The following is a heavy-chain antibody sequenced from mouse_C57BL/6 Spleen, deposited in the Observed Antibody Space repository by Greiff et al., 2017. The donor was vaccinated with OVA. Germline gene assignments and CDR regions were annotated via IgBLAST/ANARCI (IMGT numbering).Heavy chain of an antibody. D-gene: IGHD2-3*01. V-gene: IGHV2-5*01. J-gene: IGHJ1*03. CDR1: GFSLTSYG. CDR3: AKKGDGYLWYFDV. CDR2: IWRGGST. Sequence: QVQLQQSGPGLVQPSQSLSITCTVSGFSLTSYGVHWVRQSPGKGLEWLGVIWRGGSTDYNAAFMSRLSITKDNSKSQVFFKMNSLQADDTAIYYCAKKGDGYLWYFDVWGTGTTVTVSS.